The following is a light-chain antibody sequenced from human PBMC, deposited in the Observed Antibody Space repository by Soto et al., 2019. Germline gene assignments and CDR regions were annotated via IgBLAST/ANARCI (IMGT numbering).Light chain of an antibody. J-gene: IGKJ1*01. CDR3: QQYNNWPWT. CDR2: GAS. V-gene: IGKV3-15*01. CDR1: QSVSSN. Sequence: QSPTPLSVSPGERATPSCRASQSVSSNLAWYQQKPGQAPRLLIYGASTRATGIPARFSGSGSGTEFTLTISSLQSEDFAVYYCQQYNNWPWTFGQGTKVDIK.